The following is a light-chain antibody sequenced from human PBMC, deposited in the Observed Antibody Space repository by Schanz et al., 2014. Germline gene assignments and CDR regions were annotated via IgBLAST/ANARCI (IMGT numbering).Light chain of an antibody. CDR3: SSFTSVSTVV. CDR1: SSDVGGYNY. J-gene: IGLJ1*01. CDR2: DVN. Sequence: QSVLTQPASVSGSPGQSITISCTGTSSDVGGYNYVSWYQQHPGKAPKLMIYDVNNRPSGVSNRFSGSKSGNTASLTISGLQAEDEADYYCSSFTSVSTVVFGPGTKLTVL. V-gene: IGLV2-14*03.